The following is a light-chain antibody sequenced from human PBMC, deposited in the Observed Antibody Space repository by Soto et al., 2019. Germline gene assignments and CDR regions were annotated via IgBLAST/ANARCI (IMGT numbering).Light chain of an antibody. CDR2: GAS. CDR1: QSISKY. J-gene: IGKJ1*01. CDR3: QQSHSYTRT. Sequence: DIQMTQSPSSLSASVGHRFTITCRTIQSISKYLNWYQQKPGKAPKLLIYGASSLQSGVPSRFSGGGYGTTFTLTINSVQNEDFGIYYCQQSHSYTRTFGQGTKVDIK. V-gene: IGKV1-39*01.